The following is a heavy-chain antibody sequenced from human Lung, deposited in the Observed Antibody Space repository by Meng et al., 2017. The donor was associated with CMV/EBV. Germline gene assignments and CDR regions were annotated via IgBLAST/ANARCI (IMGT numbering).Heavy chain of an antibody. CDR1: GFSFSNHV. D-gene: IGHD1-26*01. CDR3: AKKSGFDVGWYLYH. CDR2: ISGSGGST. V-gene: IGHV3-23*01. Sequence: GGSXRLXCAASGFSFSNHVMTWVRQAPGKGLEWVSSISGSGGSTYYADSVKGRFTVSRDNSKNTVNLQMNSRRVEDTAVYYCAKKSGFDVGWYLYHLRHGTLVTVSS. J-gene: IGHJ2*01.